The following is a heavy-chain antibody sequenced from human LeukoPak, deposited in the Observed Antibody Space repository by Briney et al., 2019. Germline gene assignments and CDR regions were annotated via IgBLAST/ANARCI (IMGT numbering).Heavy chain of an antibody. CDR3: AKLDGVGATNFDY. CDR1: GFTFSSYG. CDR2: ISAGGGTT. D-gene: IGHD1-26*01. V-gene: IGHV3-23*01. Sequence: GGSLRLSCAASGFTFSSYGMSWVRQAPGKGLEWVSIISAGGGTTYYADSVRGRFTISRDNSKNTLYLQMNSLRAEDTAVYYCAKLDGVGATNFDYWGQGTLVTVSS. J-gene: IGHJ4*02.